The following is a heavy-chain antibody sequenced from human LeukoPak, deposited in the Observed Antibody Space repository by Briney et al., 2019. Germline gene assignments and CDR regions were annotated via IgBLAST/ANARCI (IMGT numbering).Heavy chain of an antibody. J-gene: IGHJ6*03. CDR1: GFTFSSYA. V-gene: IGHV3-23*01. CDR2: ISGSGGST. Sequence: GWSLRLSCAASGFTFSSYAMSWVRQAPGEGLEWVSAISGSGGSTYYADSVKGRFTISRDNSKNTLYPQMNSLRAEDTAVYYCANAAAGTRYYYYYMDVWGKGTTVTVSS. CDR3: ANAAAGTRYYYYYMDV. D-gene: IGHD6-13*01.